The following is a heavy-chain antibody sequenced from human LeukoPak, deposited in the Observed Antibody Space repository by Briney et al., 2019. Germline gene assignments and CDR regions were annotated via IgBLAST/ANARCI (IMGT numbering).Heavy chain of an antibody. Sequence: SETLSLTCTVSGGSISSYYWSWIRQPPGKGLEWIGYIYYSGSTNYNPSLKSRVTISVDTSKNQFSLKLSSVTAADTAVYYCARATVTLDYWGQGTLVTVSS. V-gene: IGHV4-59*01. CDR2: IYYSGST. D-gene: IGHD4-17*01. CDR3: ARATVTLDY. J-gene: IGHJ4*02. CDR1: GGSISSYY.